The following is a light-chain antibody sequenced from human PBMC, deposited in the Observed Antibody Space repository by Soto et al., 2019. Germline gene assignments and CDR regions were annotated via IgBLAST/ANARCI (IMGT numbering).Light chain of an antibody. CDR3: QQYDSYPWT. J-gene: IGKJ1*01. V-gene: IGKV1-5*03. CDR2: KAS. CDR1: QSISVW. Sequence: DIQMTQSPSTLSAFVGERVTITCRASQSISVWLAWYQQKPGKAPKLLMYKASSLESGVPSRFSGSGSGTEFTLTISSLQSDDFATYYCQQYDSYPWTFGQGTKVEIK.